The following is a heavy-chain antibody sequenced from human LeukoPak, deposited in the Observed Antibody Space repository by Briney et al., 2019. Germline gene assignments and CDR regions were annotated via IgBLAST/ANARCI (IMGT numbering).Heavy chain of an antibody. V-gene: IGHV3-7*01. CDR3: AREKSRDGYNEADY. J-gene: IGHJ4*02. D-gene: IGHD5-12*01. CDR2: IKQDGSEK. CDR1: GFTFSSYW. Sequence: SGGSLRLSCAASGFTFSSYWTSWVRQAPGKGLEWVANIKQDGSEKYYVDSVKGRFTISRDNAKNSLYLQMNSLRAEDTAVYYCAREKSRDGYNEADYWGQGTLVTVSS.